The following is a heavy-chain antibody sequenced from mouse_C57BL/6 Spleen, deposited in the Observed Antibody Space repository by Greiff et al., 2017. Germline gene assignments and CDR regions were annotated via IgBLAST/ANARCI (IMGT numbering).Heavy chain of an antibody. D-gene: IGHD2-4*01. V-gene: IGHV5-16*01. CDR1: GFTFSDYY. CDR2: INYDGSST. CDR3: ARADDYDVLDY. Sequence: EVMLVESEGGLVQPGSSMKLSCTASGFTFSDYYMAWVRQVPEKGLEWVANINYDGSSTYYLDSLKSRFIISRDNAKNILYLQMSSLKSEDTATYYCARADDYDVLDYWGQGTTLTVSS. J-gene: IGHJ2*01.